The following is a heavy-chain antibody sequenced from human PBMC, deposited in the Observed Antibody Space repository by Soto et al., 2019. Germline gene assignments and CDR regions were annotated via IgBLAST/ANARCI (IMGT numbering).Heavy chain of an antibody. D-gene: IGHD6-19*01. CDR1: GFTFSSYS. CDR3: ARAGSSGWYARNWFDP. Sequence: GGSLRLSCAASGFTFSSYSMNWVRQAPGKGLEWVSSISSSSSYIYYADSVKGRFTISRDNAKNSLYLQMNSLRAEDTAVYYCARAGSSGWYARNWFDPWGQGTLVTVSS. V-gene: IGHV3-21*01. J-gene: IGHJ5*02. CDR2: ISSSSSYI.